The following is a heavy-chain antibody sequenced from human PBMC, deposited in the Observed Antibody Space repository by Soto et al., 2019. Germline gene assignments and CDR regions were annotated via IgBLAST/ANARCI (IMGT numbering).Heavy chain of an antibody. J-gene: IGHJ4*02. CDR3: ARDSTYYYDSSGYYSGNY. CDR2: IIPIFGTA. Sequence: SVKVSCKASGGTFSSYSISWVRQAPGQGLEWMGGIIPIFGTANYAQKFQGRVTITADESTSTAYMELSSLRSEDTAVYYCARDSTYYYDSSGYYSGNYWGQGTLVTVSS. V-gene: IGHV1-69*13. CDR1: GGTFSSYS. D-gene: IGHD3-22*01.